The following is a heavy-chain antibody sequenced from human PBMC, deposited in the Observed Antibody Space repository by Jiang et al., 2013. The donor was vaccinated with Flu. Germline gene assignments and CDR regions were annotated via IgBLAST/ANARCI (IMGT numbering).Heavy chain of an antibody. J-gene: IGHJ5*02. Sequence: LLKPSETLSLTCAVYGGSFSGYYWSWIRQPPGKGLEWIGEINHSGSTNYNPSLKSRVTISVDTSKNQFSLKLSSVTAADTAVYYCARLGRGFGVVIASYNWFDPWGQGTLVTVSS. D-gene: IGHD3-3*01. CDR1: GGSFSGYY. CDR2: INHSGST. CDR3: ARLGRGFGVVIASYNWFDP. V-gene: IGHV4-34*01.